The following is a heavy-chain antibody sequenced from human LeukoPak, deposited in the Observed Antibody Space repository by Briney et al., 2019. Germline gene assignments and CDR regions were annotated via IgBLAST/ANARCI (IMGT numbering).Heavy chain of an antibody. CDR3: AREPIGYYYPNFDY. D-gene: IGHD3-3*01. J-gene: IGHJ4*02. CDR2: IKKDGSEK. V-gene: IGHV3-7*05. Sequence: PGGSLRLSCAASGFTFSNYWMSWVRQAPGKGLEWVANIKKDGSEKYYVDSVKGRFTISRDNAENSLYLQMNSLRAEDTAVYYCAREPIGYYYPNFDYWGQGTLVTVSS. CDR1: GFTFSNYW.